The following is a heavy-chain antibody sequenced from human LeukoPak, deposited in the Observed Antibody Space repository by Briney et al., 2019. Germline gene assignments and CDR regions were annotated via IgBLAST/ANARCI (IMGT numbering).Heavy chain of an antibody. Sequence: GSLRLSCAASGFTFSGYSMNWVRQPPGQGLEWIGEISLTGETNYNPSLNGRVTMSLDGSRNQLSLTLTSVTAADTAIYYCSRESGAFCPFGYWGQGTLVIVPP. V-gene: IGHV4-4*02. CDR1: GFTFSGYS. J-gene: IGHJ4*02. CDR2: ISLTGET. CDR3: SRESGAFCPFGY. D-gene: IGHD1-26*01.